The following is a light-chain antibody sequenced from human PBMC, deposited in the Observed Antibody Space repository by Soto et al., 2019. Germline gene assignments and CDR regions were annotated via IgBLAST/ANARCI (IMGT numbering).Light chain of an antibody. CDR1: SSDVGGYNY. J-gene: IGLJ1*01. V-gene: IGLV2-8*01. CDR2: EVT. CDR3: SSYAGGKYV. Sequence: QSLLTQPPSASGSPGRSVTISCTGTSSDVGGYNYVSWYLQYPGKAPKLMIYEVTKRPSGVPDRFSGAKSGNTASLTVSGLQAEDEADYYCSSYAGGKYVFGTGTKVTVL.